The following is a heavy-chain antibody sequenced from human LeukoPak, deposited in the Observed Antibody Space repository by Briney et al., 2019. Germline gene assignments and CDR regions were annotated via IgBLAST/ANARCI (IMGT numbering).Heavy chain of an antibody. Sequence: GGSLRLSCAASGLTFSSYAMSWVRQAPGKGLEWVSAISGSGGSTYYADSVKGRFTISRDNSKNPLYLQMNSLRAEDTAVYYCAKDPHDYGDYGWFDPWGQGTLVTGSS. CDR2: ISGSGGST. D-gene: IGHD4-17*01. V-gene: IGHV3-23*01. CDR3: AKDPHDYGDYGWFDP. J-gene: IGHJ5*02. CDR1: GLTFSSYA.